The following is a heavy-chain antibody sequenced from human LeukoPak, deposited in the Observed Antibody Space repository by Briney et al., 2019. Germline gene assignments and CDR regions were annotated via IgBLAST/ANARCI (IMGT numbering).Heavy chain of an antibody. V-gene: IGHV1-24*01. J-gene: IGHJ6*02. CDR2: FDPEDGET. Sequence: GASVKVSCKVSGYTLTELSMHWVRQAPGKGLEWMGGFDPEDGETIYAQKFQGRVTMTEDTSTDTAYMELSSLRSEDTAVYYCATDSGYATRTHYYYHGMDVWGQGTTVTVSS. CDR3: ATDSGYATRTHYYYHGMDV. CDR1: GYTLTELS. D-gene: IGHD5-12*01.